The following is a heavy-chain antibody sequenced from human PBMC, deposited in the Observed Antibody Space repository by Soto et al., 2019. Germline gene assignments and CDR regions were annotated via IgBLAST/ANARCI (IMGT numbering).Heavy chain of an antibody. Sequence: GGSLRLSCSASGFTFSSYAMHWVRQAPGKGLEYVSAISSNGGSTYYADSVKGRFTISRDNSKNTLYLQMSSLRAEDTAVYYCVKPLYSSSWYEPQNWFDPWGQGTLVTVSS. J-gene: IGHJ5*02. CDR1: GFTFSSYA. CDR3: VKPLYSSSWYEPQNWFDP. D-gene: IGHD6-13*01. V-gene: IGHV3-64D*08. CDR2: ISSNGGST.